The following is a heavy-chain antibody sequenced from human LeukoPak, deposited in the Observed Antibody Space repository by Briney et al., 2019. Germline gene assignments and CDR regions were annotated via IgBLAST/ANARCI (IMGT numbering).Heavy chain of an antibody. D-gene: IGHD4-11*01. CDR3: ARDYSLDY. CDR2: INHSGST. V-gene: IGHV4-34*01. Sequence: SETLSLTCAVYGGSFSGYYWSWIRQPPGKGLEWIGEINHSGSTNYNPSLKSRVTVSVDTSKNQFSLKLSSVTAADTAVYYCARDYSLDYWGQGTLVTVSS. J-gene: IGHJ4*02. CDR1: GGSFSGYY.